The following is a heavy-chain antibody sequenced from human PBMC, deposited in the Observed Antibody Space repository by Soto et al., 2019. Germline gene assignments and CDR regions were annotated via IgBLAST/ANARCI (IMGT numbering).Heavy chain of an antibody. CDR3: ARRWGRTFDY. J-gene: IGHJ4*02. CDR1: GGSITSYY. V-gene: IGHV4-59*08. Sequence: PSETLSLTCSVSGGSITSYYWSWIRQPPGKGLEWIAYIYYSGSTSYNPSLKSRVSISLDTSKNQFSLKLSSVTAADTAVYYCARRWGRTFDYWGQGTLVTVSS. D-gene: IGHD7-27*01. CDR2: IYYSGST.